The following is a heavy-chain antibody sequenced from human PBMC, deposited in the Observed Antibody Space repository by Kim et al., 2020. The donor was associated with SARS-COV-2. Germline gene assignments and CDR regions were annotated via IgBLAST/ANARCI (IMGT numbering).Heavy chain of an antibody. CDR2: IYYSGST. V-gene: IGHV4-59*01. Sequence: SETLSLTCTVSGGSISSYYWSWIRQPPGKGLEWIGYIYYSGSTNYNPSLKSRVTISVDTSKNQFSLKLSSVTAADTAVYYCARAYYGSGSYVDPWGQGTLVTVSS. CDR1: GGSISSYY. D-gene: IGHD3-10*01. CDR3: ARAYYGSGSYVDP. J-gene: IGHJ5*02.